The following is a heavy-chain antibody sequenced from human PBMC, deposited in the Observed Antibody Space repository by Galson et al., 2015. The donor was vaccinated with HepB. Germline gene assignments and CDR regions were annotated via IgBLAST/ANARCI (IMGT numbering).Heavy chain of an antibody. J-gene: IGHJ4*02. V-gene: IGHV3-23*01. D-gene: IGHD2/OR15-2a*01. CDR2: ISGSGGST. CDR3: AKGDGFYFDFGDY. CDR1: GFTFSSYA. Sequence: SLRLSCAAPGFTFSSYAMSWVRQAPGEGLEWVSAISGSGGSTYYADSVKGRFTISRDNSKNTLYLQMNSLRAEDTAVYYWAKGDGFYFDFGDYWGQGTLVTVSS.